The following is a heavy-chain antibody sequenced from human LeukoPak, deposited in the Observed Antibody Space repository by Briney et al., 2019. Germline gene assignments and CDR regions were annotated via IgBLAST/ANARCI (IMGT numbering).Heavy chain of an antibody. V-gene: IGHV3-43*01. CDR2: ISWDGGST. J-gene: IGHJ4*02. Sequence: GRSLRLSCAASGFTFDDYTMHWVRQAPGKGLEWVSLISWDGGSTYYADSVKGRFTISRDNSKNSLYLQMNSLRTEDTALYYCAKDMGGRDGYNFNYWGQGTLVTVSS. CDR3: AKDMGGRDGYNFNY. D-gene: IGHD5-24*01. CDR1: GFTFDDYT.